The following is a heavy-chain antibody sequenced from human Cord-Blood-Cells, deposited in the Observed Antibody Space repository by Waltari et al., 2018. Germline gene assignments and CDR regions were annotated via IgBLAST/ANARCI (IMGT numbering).Heavy chain of an antibody. CDR1: GYTSTAYY. D-gene: IGHD5-12*01. CDR2: INPNSGGT. V-gene: IGHV1-2*02. J-gene: IGHJ3*02. Sequence: QVQLVQSGAEVKKPGASVKVSCKASGYTSTAYYMHWVRQATGQGLEWMGWINPNSGGTNYAQKFQGRVTMTRDTSISTAYMELSRLRYDDTAVYYCARERVATIMAFDIWGQGTMVTVSS. CDR3: ARERVATIMAFDI.